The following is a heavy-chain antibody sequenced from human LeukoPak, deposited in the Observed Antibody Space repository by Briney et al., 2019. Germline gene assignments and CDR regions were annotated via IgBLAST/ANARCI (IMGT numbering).Heavy chain of an antibody. D-gene: IGHD3-22*01. CDR2: IQYDGSHE. V-gene: IGHV3-30*02. J-gene: IGHJ3*02. CDR3: ARLQDSSGYDAFDI. CDR1: GLTFSTSD. Sequence: GGSLRLSCAASGLTFSTSDMHWVRQAPGKGLEWVSFIQYDGSHENYSDSVKGRFSISRDNARNTLYLQMYSLRAEDTAVYYCARLQDSSGYDAFDIWGQGTMVTVSS.